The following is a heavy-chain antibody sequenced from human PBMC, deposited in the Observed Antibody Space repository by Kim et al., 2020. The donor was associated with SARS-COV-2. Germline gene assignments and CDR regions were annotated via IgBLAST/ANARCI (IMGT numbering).Heavy chain of an antibody. D-gene: IGHD3-10*01. V-gene: IGHV3-9*01. CDR2: ISWNSGSI. J-gene: IGHJ4*02. CDR3: AKDMSYYGSGNGH. Sequence: GGSLRLSCAASGFTFDDYAMHWVRQAPGKGLEWVSGISWNSGSIGYADSVKGRFTISRDNAKNSLYLQMNSLRAEDTALYYCAKDMSYYGSGNGHWGQGTLVTVSS. CDR1: GFTFDDYA.